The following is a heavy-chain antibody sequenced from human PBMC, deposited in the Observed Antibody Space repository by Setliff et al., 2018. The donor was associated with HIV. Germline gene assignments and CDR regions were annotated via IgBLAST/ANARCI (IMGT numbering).Heavy chain of an antibody. V-gene: IGHV1-2*02. CDR3: ARDSGSYGAFDI. CDR1: GYTFTGYY. Sequence: GASVKVSCKASGYTFTGYYMHWVRQAPGQGLEWMGWINPNSGGTNYAQKFQGRVTTTRDTSISTAYMELSRLRSDDTAVYYCARDSGSYGAFDIWGQGTMVTVSS. D-gene: IGHD1-26*01. CDR2: INPNSGGT. J-gene: IGHJ3*02.